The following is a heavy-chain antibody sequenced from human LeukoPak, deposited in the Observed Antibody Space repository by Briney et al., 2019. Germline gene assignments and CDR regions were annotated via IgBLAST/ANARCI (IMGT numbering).Heavy chain of an antibody. D-gene: IGHD6-25*01. CDR1: GGSISSYY. J-gene: IGHJ4*02. Sequence: SETLSLTCTVSGGSISSYYWSWIRQAPGKGLEWIAYIYYSRSSNYNPSLKSRVTISVDTSKNQFSLKLSSVTAADTTVYYCGRGERLGIDYWGQGTLVTVSS. V-gene: IGHV4-59*01. CDR3: GRGERLGIDY. CDR2: IYYSRSS.